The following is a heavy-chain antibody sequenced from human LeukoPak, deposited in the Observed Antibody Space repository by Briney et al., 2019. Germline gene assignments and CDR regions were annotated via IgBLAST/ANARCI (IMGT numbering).Heavy chain of an antibody. V-gene: IGHV3-48*01. CDR3: ARGGVDYGEPY. CDR1: GFTFSSYS. Sequence: PGGSLRLSCAASGFTFSSYSMNWVRQAPGKGLEWVSYISSSSSTIYYADSVKGRFTISRDNAKNALYLQMNSLRAEDTAVYYCARGGVDYGEPYWGQGTLVTVSS. CDR2: ISSSSSTI. J-gene: IGHJ4*02. D-gene: IGHD4-17*01.